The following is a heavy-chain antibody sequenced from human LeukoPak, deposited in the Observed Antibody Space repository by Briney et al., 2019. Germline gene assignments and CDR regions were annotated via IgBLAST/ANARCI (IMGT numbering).Heavy chain of an antibody. J-gene: IGHJ4*03. CDR2: IYTSGST. V-gene: IGHV4-61*02. D-gene: IGHD6-19*01. Sequence: SETLSLTCTVSGGSISSGSYYWSWIRQPAGKGLEWIGRIYTSGSTNYNPSLKSRVTISVDTSNNQFSLRLNSVTAADTALYYCARETEKQWQYWGQGTVVTVSS. CDR3: ARETEKQWQY. CDR1: GGSISSGSYY.